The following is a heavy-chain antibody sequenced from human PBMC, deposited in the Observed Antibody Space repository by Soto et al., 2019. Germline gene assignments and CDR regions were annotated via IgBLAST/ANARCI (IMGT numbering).Heavy chain of an antibody. J-gene: IGHJ4*02. Sequence: QVQLQESGPGLVKPSETLSLTCTVSGGSINTYYWNWIRQPPGKGLEWIAYIYYNGNTDSNPSLESRDTISLDTPKNQLSLKLSSVTAADTAVYYCARGYHGYSYANFDYWGQGILVTVSS. CDR2: IYYNGNT. CDR1: GGSINTYY. CDR3: ARGYHGYSYANFDY. D-gene: IGHD5-18*01. V-gene: IGHV4-59*01.